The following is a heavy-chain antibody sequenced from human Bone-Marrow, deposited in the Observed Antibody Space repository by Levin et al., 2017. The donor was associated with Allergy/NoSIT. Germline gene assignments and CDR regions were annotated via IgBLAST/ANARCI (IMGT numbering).Heavy chain of an antibody. D-gene: IGHD2-15*01. J-gene: IGHJ4*02. CDR2: IKSKTDGGTT. CDR1: GFTFSNAW. Sequence: GESQKISCAASGFTFSNAWMSWVRQAPGKGLEWVGRIKSKTDGGTTDYAAPVKGRFTISRDDSKNTLYLQMNSLKTEDTAVYYCTTDTTKGYCSGGSCETVDYWGQGTLVTVSS. CDR3: TTDTTKGYCSGGSCETVDY. V-gene: IGHV3-15*01.